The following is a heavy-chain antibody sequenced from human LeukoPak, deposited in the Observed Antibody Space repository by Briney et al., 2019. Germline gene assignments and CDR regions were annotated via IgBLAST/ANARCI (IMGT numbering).Heavy chain of an antibody. CDR3: ATDRGLSYFDY. CDR1: GFTFSSYA. CDR2: IYYDGSNK. D-gene: IGHD6-25*01. Sequence: GGSLRLSCAASGFTFSSYAMHWVRQAPGKGLEWVALIYYDGSNKYYADSVKGRFTISRDNSKNTLYLQMNSLGAEDTAVYYCATDRGLSYFDYWGQGTLVTVSS. J-gene: IGHJ4*02. V-gene: IGHV3-30*04.